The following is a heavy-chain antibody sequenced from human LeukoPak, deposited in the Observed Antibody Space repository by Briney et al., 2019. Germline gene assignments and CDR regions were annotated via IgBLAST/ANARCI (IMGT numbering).Heavy chain of an antibody. V-gene: IGHV4-4*09. J-gene: IGHJ4*02. CDR1: GGSISSYY. CDR2: IYTSGST. CDR3: ARLDTYCSSTSCYKHFDY. D-gene: IGHD2-2*02. Sequence: PSETLSLTCTVSGGSISSYYWSWIRQPPGKGLEWIGYIYTSGSTNYNPSLKSRVTISVDTSKNQFSLKLGSVTAADTAVYYCARLDTYCSSTSCYKHFDYWGQGTLVTVSS.